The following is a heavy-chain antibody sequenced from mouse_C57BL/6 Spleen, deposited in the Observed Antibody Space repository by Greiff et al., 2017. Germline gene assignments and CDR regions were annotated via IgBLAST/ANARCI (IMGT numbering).Heavy chain of an antibody. CDR3: TSSGYAGFDY. D-gene: IGHD3-2*02. J-gene: IGHJ2*01. CDR1: GYTFTSYW. CDR2: IYPGNSDT. V-gene: IGHV1-5*01. Sequence: VQLQQSGTVLARPGASVKMSCKTSGYTFTSYWMHWVKQRPGQGLEWIGAIYPGNSDTSYNQKFKGKAKLTAVTSASTAYMELSSLTNEDSSVCFCTSSGYAGFDYWGQGTTLTVSS.